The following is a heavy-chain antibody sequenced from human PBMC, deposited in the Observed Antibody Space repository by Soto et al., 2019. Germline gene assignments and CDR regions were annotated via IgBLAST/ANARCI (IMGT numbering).Heavy chain of an antibody. Sequence: PSETLSLTCTVSRGSISSNYWGWIRQPPGKGLEWIGYVHYSGSTNYNPSLKSRVTISVDTSKIQFSLRLSSVTAADTAVYYCASSSSWYQFDPWGQGTLVTVSS. V-gene: IGHV4-59*01. CDR1: RGSISSNY. D-gene: IGHD6-13*01. J-gene: IGHJ5*02. CDR3: ASSSSWYQFDP. CDR2: VHYSGST.